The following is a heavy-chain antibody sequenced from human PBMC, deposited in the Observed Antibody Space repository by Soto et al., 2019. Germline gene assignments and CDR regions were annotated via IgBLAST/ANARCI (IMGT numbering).Heavy chain of an antibody. D-gene: IGHD6-6*01. CDR2: IYYSGNN. CDR3: ARVRISSSDAFDI. Sequence: SESRSLACTLSVGSLSIGSDYWGWLRDPTGEPQEWICYIYYSGNNYYNPSLKSRVMISADTSTNPFSLRLSSVTAADTAVYYCARVRISSSDAFDIWGHGTMVTVSS. J-gene: IGHJ3*02. CDR1: VGSLSIGSDY. V-gene: IGHV4-31*03.